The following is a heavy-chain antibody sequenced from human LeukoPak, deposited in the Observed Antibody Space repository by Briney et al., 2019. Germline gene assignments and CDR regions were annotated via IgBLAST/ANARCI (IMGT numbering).Heavy chain of an antibody. CDR2: LSNDGGSK. J-gene: IGHJ4*02. CDR3: ARVDEGFDS. Sequence: GGSLRLSCAASGFTFSSYPMHWVRQAPGKGLEWVAVLSNDGGSKYYADSVKGRFAISRDNSKNTLYLQMNSLRAEDTAVYYCARVDEGFDSWGQGTLVTVSS. CDR1: GFTFSSYP. V-gene: IGHV3-30*09. D-gene: IGHD3-9*01.